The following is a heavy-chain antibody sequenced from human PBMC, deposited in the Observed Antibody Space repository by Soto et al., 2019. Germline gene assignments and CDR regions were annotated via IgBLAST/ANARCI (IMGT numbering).Heavy chain of an antibody. Sequence: GGSLRLSCAASGFTVSSNYMSWVRQAPGKGLEWVSVIYSGGSAYYADSVKGRFTISRHNSKNTLFLQMNSLRVEDTAVYYCARDSEYCSGGSCYSYAFDIWGQGTMVTVSS. CDR1: GFTVSSNY. J-gene: IGHJ3*02. CDR2: IYSGGSA. V-gene: IGHV3-53*04. CDR3: ARDSEYCSGGSCYSYAFDI. D-gene: IGHD2-15*01.